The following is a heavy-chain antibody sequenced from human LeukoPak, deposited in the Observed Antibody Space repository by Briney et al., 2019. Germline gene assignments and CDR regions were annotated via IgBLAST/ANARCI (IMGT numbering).Heavy chain of an antibody. V-gene: IGHV1-8*03. D-gene: IGHD1-7*01. Sequence: ASVKVSCKTSGDTFTRYDINWVRQATGQRLEWMGWMSPNSGHTGYAQLFQGRVTFTRNTSMTTVYMELDILTSEDTAVYFCARGGITGTYADYYYYYMDVWGKGTTVTVSS. J-gene: IGHJ6*03. CDR2: MSPNSGHT. CDR3: ARGGITGTYADYYYYYMDV. CDR1: GDTFTRYD.